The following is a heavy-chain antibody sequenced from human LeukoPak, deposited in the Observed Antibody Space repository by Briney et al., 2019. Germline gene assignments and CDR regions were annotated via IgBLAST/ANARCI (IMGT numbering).Heavy chain of an antibody. Sequence: SETLSLTCAVSGYSISSGYYWSWIRQPAGKGLEWIGRIYTSGSTNYNPSLKSRVTMSVDTSKNQFSLKLSSVTAADTAVYYCASSAVAGTFDYWGQGTLVTVSS. CDR3: ASSAVAGTFDY. D-gene: IGHD6-19*01. CDR1: GYSISSGYY. J-gene: IGHJ4*02. CDR2: IYTSGST. V-gene: IGHV4-4*07.